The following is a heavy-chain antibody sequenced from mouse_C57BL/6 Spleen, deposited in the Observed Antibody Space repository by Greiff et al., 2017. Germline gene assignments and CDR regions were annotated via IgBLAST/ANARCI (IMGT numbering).Heavy chain of an antibody. V-gene: IGHV5-12*01. CDR1: GFTFSDYY. CDR2: ISNGGGST. CDR3: ARQLTEGAMDY. J-gene: IGHJ4*01. D-gene: IGHD4-1*01. Sequence: EVNVVESGGGLVQPGGSLKLSCAASGFTFSDYYMYWVRQTPEKRLEWVAYISNGGGSTYYPDTVKGRFTISRDNAKNTLYLQMSRLKSEDTAMYYCARQLTEGAMDYWGQGTSVTVSS.